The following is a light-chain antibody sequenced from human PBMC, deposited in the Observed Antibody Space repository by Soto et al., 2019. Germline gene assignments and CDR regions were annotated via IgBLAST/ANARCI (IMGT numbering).Light chain of an antibody. CDR1: QSVDSSY. CDR3: QHFGSPFT. J-gene: IGKJ3*01. V-gene: IGKV3-20*01. Sequence: EIVLTQSPGTLSLSPGERATLSCRASQSVDSSYLAWYQQKPGQAPRLLIYGASSRATGIPDRFSGSGSGTDFTLTISRLEPEDFAVDYYQHFGSPFTFGPGTKVDIK. CDR2: GAS.